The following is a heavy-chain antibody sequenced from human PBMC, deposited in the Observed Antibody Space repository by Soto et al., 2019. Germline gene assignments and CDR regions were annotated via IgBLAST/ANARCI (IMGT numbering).Heavy chain of an antibody. D-gene: IGHD3-10*01. CDR3: ARAQFYSGSGRYNNLMFDP. CDR1: GASISVHSYY. Sequence: SETLSLTCTVSGASISVHSYYWSWIRQPPGKGLEWIGYIFYTGSTNYNPSLKSRVTISADTSKNQFSLTLNSVTAADTAVYYCARAQFYSGSGRYNNLMFDPWGQGIQVTVSS. V-gene: IGHV4-61*01. CDR2: IFYTGST. J-gene: IGHJ5*02.